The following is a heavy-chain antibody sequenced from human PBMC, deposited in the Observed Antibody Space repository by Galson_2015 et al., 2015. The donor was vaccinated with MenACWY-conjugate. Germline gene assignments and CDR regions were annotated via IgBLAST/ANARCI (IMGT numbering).Heavy chain of an antibody. D-gene: IGHD1-20*01. CDR1: GFTFSTYA. V-gene: IGHV3-23*01. CDR2: ISGNSGNT. Sequence: SLRLSCAASGFTFSTYAMSWVRQAPGKGLEWVSEISGNSGNTYYADSVKGRFTISRDNSKNTLYLQMNSLRPEDTAVYYCAKDERPDSNWRVDYWGHGTLVTVSS. CDR3: AKDERPDSNWRVDY. J-gene: IGHJ4*01.